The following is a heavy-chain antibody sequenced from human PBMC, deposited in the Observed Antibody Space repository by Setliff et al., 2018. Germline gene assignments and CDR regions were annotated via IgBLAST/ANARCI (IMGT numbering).Heavy chain of an antibody. CDR3: ARRGVGMGMDV. D-gene: IGHD2-2*01. Sequence: LRLSCVASEFSLSDFHMHWVRQAPGKGLEWVGRVRRNTNSYATAYSASLKGRFTISRDDGKNTAYLQMNSLQSEDTAVYYCARRGVGMGMDVWGKGTTVTVSS. J-gene: IGHJ6*03. V-gene: IGHV3-73*01. CDR1: EFSLSDFH. CDR2: VRRNTNSYAT.